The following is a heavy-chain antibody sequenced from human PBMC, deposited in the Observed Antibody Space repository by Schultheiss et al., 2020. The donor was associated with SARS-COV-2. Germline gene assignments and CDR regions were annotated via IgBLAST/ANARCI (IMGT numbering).Heavy chain of an antibody. CDR2: IYYSGST. CDR1: GGSISSGDYY. V-gene: IGHV4-30-4*01. CDR3: ARERPGDQDAADAFDI. D-gene: IGHD3-16*01. Sequence: SETLSLTCTVSGGSISSGDYYWSWIRQPPGKGLEWIGYIYYSGSTYYNPSLKSRVTISVDRSKNQFSLKLSSVTAADTAVYYCARERPGDQDAADAFDIWGQGTIVTVSS. J-gene: IGHJ3*02.